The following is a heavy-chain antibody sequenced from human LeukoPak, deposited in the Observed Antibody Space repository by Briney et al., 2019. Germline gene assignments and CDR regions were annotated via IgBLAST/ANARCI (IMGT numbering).Heavy chain of an antibody. J-gene: IGHJ4*02. CDR3: ARGSSRFDC. D-gene: IGHD6-13*01. V-gene: IGHV4-59*01. CDR1: GGSISSGY. Sequence: SETLSLTCTVSGGSISSGYWSWIRRPPGKGLEWIGYISYSDSTRYSPSLKSRVTMSIDTSMNQFSLKVTSVTAADTAVYYCARGSSRFDCWSQGTLVTVSS. CDR2: ISYSDST.